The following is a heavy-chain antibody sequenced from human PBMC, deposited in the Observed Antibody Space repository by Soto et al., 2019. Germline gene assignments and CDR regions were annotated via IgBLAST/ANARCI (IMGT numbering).Heavy chain of an antibody. J-gene: IGHJ5*02. Sequence: PSETLSLTCAVYGGSVNGYYWNWIRQPPGKGLEWIGEINHTGGTHYNPSLKSRVTMSVDASXXXXXXXXXXXXXXXXXXXXCATRITVFGLLIPPFDPWGQGTQVTVSS. D-gene: IGHD3-3*01. CDR1: GGSVNGYY. CDR3: ATRITVFGLLIPPFDP. V-gene: IGHV4-34*07. CDR2: INHTGGT.